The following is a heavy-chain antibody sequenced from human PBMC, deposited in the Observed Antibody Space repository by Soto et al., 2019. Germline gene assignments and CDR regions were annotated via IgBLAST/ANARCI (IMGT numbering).Heavy chain of an antibody. D-gene: IGHD3-22*01. CDR2: IKTKTDGGTT. CDR1: GFTFSNSW. V-gene: IGHV3-15*07. J-gene: IGHJ4*02. CDR3: TTDLKDSSAYYYSF. Sequence: VQLVESGGGLVKPGGSLRLSCAASGFTFSNSWMNWVRQAPGKGLEWVGRIKTKTDGGTTGYAAPVKGRFTISRDDPKNTLYLQMDSLKTEDTAMYYCTTDLKDSSAYYYSFWGQGTLVTVSS.